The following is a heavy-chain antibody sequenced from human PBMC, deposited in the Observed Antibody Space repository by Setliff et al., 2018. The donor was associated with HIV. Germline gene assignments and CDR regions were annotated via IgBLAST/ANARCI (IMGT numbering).Heavy chain of an antibody. J-gene: IGHJ5*02. Sequence: ASVKVSCKASGYTFTSYAMHWARQAPGQRLEWMGWINAGNGNTKYSQKFQGRVTITRDTSATTAYMELSSLRSEDTAVYYCARDVGSVWHNWFDPWGQGTLVTVSS. CDR3: ARDVGSVWHNWFDP. V-gene: IGHV1-3*01. D-gene: IGHD6-19*01. CDR1: GYTFTSYA. CDR2: INAGNGNT.